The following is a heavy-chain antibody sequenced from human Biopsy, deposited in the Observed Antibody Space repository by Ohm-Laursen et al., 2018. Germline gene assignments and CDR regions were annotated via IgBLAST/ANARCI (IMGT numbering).Heavy chain of an antibody. D-gene: IGHD4-23*01. V-gene: IGHV3-11*01. J-gene: IGHJ6*02. Sequence: SLRLSCTASGFSFSDCHMRWIRQAPGRGLEWVSYISGGGTIYYGDSMKGRVTISSDNAKNSLYLQMHSLRAEDTAVYYCARDTRWSPYSMDVWGQGTTVTVSS. CDR2: ISGGGTI. CDR3: ARDTRWSPYSMDV. CDR1: GFSFSDCH.